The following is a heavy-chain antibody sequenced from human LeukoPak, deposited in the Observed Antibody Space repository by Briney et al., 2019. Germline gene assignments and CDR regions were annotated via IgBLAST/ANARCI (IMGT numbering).Heavy chain of an antibody. D-gene: IGHD2-2*01. Sequence: PSETLSLTCTVSGGSISSSSYYWGWLRQPPGTGLEWVGSIYYSGSTYYNPSLKSRVTISVDTSKNQFSLKLSSVTAADTAVYYCARHVVVPATKKAFDIWGQGTMVTVSS. V-gene: IGHV4-39*01. CDR2: IYYSGST. CDR3: ARHVVVPATKKAFDI. CDR1: GGSISSSSYY. J-gene: IGHJ3*02.